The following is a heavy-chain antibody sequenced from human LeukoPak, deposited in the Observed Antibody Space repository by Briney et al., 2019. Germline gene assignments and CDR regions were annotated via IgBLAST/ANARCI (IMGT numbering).Heavy chain of an antibody. Sequence: PGGSLRLSCAASGFTFSSYAMSWVRQAPGKGLEWVSAISGSGGSTYYADSVKGRFTISRDNSKNTLYLQMNSLRAEDTAVYYCAKDAPLPAAAEDYYGMDVWGQGNTVTVSS. J-gene: IGHJ6*02. CDR2: ISGSGGST. CDR1: GFTFSSYA. CDR3: AKDAPLPAAAEDYYGMDV. D-gene: IGHD6-13*01. V-gene: IGHV3-23*01.